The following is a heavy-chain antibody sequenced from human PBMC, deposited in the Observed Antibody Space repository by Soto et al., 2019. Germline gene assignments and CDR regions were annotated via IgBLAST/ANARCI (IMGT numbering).Heavy chain of an antibody. J-gene: IGHJ6*02. CDR3: ARDQGWELDYYYYGMDV. V-gene: IGHV3-33*01. CDR1: GFTFSSYG. CDR2: IWYDGSNK. Sequence: GGSLRLSCAASGFTFSSYGMHWVRQAPGKGLEWVAVIWYDGSNKYYADSVKGRFTISRDNSKNTLYLQMNSLRAEDTAVYYCARDQGWELDYYYYGMDVWGQGTTVTVSS. D-gene: IGHD1-26*01.